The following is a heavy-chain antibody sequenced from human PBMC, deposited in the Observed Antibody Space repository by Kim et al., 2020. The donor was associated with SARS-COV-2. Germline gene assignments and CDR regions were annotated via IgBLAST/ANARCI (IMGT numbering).Heavy chain of an antibody. CDR1: GFTFSSYS. CDR2: ISSSSSYI. V-gene: IGHV3-21*01. Sequence: GGSLRLSCAASGFTFSSYSMNWVRQAPGKGLEWVSSISSSSSYIYYADSVKGRFTISRDNAKNSLYLQMNSLRAEDTAVYYCAREKTPYYYGSGRAFDIWGQGTMVTVSS. D-gene: IGHD3-10*01. CDR3: AREKTPYYYGSGRAFDI. J-gene: IGHJ3*02.